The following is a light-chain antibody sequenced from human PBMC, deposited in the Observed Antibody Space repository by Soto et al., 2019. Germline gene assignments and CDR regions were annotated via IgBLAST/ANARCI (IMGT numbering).Light chain of an antibody. CDR3: QSYDNNLIGSYV. Sequence: QSVLTQPPSVSGAPGQRVTISCTGSSSDIGAGYDVHWYQQLPGTAPKLLIYDNNNRPSGVPDRFSGSKSGTSASLAITGLQAEDEANYYCQSYDNNLIGSYVFGTGTKVTVL. V-gene: IGLV1-40*01. CDR2: DNN. J-gene: IGLJ1*01. CDR1: SSDIGAGYD.